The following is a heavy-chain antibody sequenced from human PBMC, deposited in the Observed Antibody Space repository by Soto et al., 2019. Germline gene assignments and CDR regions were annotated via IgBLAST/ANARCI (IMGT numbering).Heavy chain of an antibody. J-gene: IGHJ4*02. V-gene: IGHV3-48*03. Sequence: QPGGSLRLSCAASGFPFSSYELNWVRLAPGKGLEWLAYFGDGGRTIHYADSVRGRLTLSTENGKNSLYLQITTLKAEDSAADYCARGISPLDYCGRG. CDR2: FGDGGRTI. CDR3: ARGISPLDY. D-gene: IGHD3-3*02. CDR1: GFPFSSYE.